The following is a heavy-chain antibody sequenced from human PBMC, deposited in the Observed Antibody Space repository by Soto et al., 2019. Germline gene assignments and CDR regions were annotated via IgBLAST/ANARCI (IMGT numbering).Heavy chain of an antibody. CDR3: AKTLGSIVVVVAAIGERFGNDAFDI. CDR2: ISGSGGST. J-gene: IGHJ3*02. CDR1: GFTFSSYA. V-gene: IGHV3-23*01. D-gene: IGHD2-15*01. Sequence: GGSLRLSCAASGFTFSSYAMSWVRQAPGKGLEWVSAISGSGGSTYYADSVKGRFTISRANSKNTLYLQMNSLRAEDTAAYYCAKTLGSIVVVVAAIGERFGNDAFDIWGQGTMVTVSS.